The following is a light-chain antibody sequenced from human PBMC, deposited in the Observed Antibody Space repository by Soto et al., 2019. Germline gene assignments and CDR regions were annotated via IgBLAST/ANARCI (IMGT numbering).Light chain of an antibody. V-gene: IGKV1-33*01. CDR1: QDITNY. J-gene: IGKJ4*01. CDR2: DAS. CDR3: QQFDNLPLT. Sequence: DIQMTQSPSSLSASVGDRVTITCQASQDITNYLNWYQQKPGKAPKILIYDASVLEAGVPSRFSGGGSGTHFTLTITSLQAEDVATYYCQQFDNLPLTFGGGTNLEI.